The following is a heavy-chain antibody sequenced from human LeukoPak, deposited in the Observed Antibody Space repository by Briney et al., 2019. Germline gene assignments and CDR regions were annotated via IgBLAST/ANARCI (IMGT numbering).Heavy chain of an antibody. D-gene: IGHD5-12*01. J-gene: IGHJ4*02. CDR3: ARDRLGYSGYGHYFDY. Sequence: PSETLSLTCTVSGGSISSYYWSWIRQPPGKGLEWIGYIYYSGSTNYNPSLKSRVTISVDTSKNQFSLKLSSVTAADTAVYYCARDRLGYSGYGHYFDYWGQVPLVTVSS. CDR2: IYYSGST. V-gene: IGHV4-59*01. CDR1: GGSISSYY.